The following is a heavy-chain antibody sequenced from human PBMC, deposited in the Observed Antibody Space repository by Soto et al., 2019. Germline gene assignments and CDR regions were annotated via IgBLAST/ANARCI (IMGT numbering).Heavy chain of an antibody. CDR3: AKGDRFPHDSSGVWKFDY. CDR1: GFTFSSYA. J-gene: IGHJ4*02. Sequence: EVQLLESGGGLVQPGGSLRLSCAASGFTFSSYAMSWVRQAPGKGLEWVSAISGSGGSTYYEDSVKGRFTISRDNSKNTLYLQMNSLRAEDTAVYYCAKGDRFPHDSSGVWKFDYWGQGTLVTVSS. CDR2: ISGSGGST. V-gene: IGHV3-23*01. D-gene: IGHD6-19*01.